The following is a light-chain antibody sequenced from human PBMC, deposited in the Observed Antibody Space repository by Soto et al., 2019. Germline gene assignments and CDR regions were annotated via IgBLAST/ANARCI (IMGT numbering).Light chain of an antibody. CDR1: QSVSSY. V-gene: IGKV3-11*01. CDR3: QQRYNWPPD. Sequence: PGERVTLSCRTSQSVSSYLAWYQQKPGQAPRLLIYDASNRATGIPARFSGSASGTDFTLTISRLEPEDFAVYYCQQRYNWPPDFGGWTPLEIK. J-gene: IGKJ4*01. CDR2: DAS.